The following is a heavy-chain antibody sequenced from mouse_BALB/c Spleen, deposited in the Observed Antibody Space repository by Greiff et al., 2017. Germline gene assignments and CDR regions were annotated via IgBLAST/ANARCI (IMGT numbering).Heavy chain of an antibody. Sequence: EVQLVESGGGLVQPGGSRKLSCAASGFTFSDYGMAWVRQAPGKGPEWVAFISNLAYSIYYADTVTGRFTISRENAKNTLYLEMSSLRSEDTAMYYCARYYGSSYFDYWGQGTTLTVSS. CDR1: GFTFSDYG. D-gene: IGHD1-1*01. CDR3: ARYYGSSYFDY. V-gene: IGHV5-15*02. CDR2: ISNLAYSI. J-gene: IGHJ2*01.